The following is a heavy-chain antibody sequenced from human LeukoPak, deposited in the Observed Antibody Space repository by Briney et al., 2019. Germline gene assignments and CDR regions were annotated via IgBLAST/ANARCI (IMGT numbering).Heavy chain of an antibody. CDR1: GGSISSSSYY. CDR2: VYYSGTT. D-gene: IGHD6-13*01. CDR3: ARAWIAASGLNFDY. V-gene: IGHV4-61*05. J-gene: IGHJ4*02. Sequence: PSETLSLTCTVSGGSISSSSYYWGWIRQPPGKGLEWIGHVYYSGTTNYNPSLQSRVTMSVDTSRNQFSLNLNSVTAADTAVYFCARAWIAASGLNFDYWGQGTLVAVSS.